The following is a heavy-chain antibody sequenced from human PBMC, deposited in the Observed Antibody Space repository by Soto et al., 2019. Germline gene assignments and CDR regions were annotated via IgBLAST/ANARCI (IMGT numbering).Heavy chain of an antibody. CDR1: VFTFVSDS. J-gene: IGHJ5*02. CDR2: ISGSVGIR. CDR3: PQVMVKNWFDH. V-gene: IGHV3-23*01. D-gene: IGHD5-18*01. Sequence: VVSLILACPSSVFTFVSDSIGWVRQAAVKWLEWVSLISGSVGIRYYSHSLKRRFNISIDNSKNTLYLQMNSLRASDTAVDYCPQVMVKNWFDHQGQGTMVTVAS.